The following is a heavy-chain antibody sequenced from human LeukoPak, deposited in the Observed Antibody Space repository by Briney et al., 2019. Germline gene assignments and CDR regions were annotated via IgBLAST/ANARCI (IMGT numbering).Heavy chain of an antibody. CDR1: GFNFGAYA. Sequence: GGSLRLSCAASGFNFGAYAMTWVREAPGKGLEWLSAIRGNGDSTFYRDSVKGRFTISRDNSNNTLHLQMNSLRAEDTAIYYCVRGLVEDTTGIFDFWGQGTLVAVSS. J-gene: IGHJ4*02. CDR2: IRGNGDST. CDR3: VRGLVEDTTGIFDF. V-gene: IGHV3-23*01. D-gene: IGHD1-26*01.